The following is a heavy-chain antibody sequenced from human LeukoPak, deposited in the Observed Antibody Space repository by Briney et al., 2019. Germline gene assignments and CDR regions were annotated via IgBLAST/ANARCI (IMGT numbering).Heavy chain of an antibody. J-gene: IGHJ4*02. CDR1: GFTFSVYW. CDR3: ARDTSASVFDY. Sequence: AGGSLRLSCAASGFTFSVYWMSWVRQAPGKGLEWVANIKQDGSVKYYVDSLKGRFTISRDNAKNSVYLQMNSLRAEDTAVYYCARDTSASVFDYWGQGTLVTVSS. V-gene: IGHV3-7*01. CDR2: IKQDGSVK.